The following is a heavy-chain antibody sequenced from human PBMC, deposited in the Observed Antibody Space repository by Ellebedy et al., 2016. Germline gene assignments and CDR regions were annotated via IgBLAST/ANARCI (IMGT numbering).Heavy chain of an antibody. D-gene: IGHD1-26*01. CDR1: GGSISSSSYY. V-gene: IGHV4-39*07. CDR3: ARVFFPKGPVGATIYFDY. Sequence: SETLSLTCTVSGGSISSSSYYWGWIRQPPGKGLEWIGSIYYSGSTSYNPSLKSRVTISVDTSKNQFSLQLSSVTAADTAVYYCARVFFPKGPVGATIYFDYWGQGTLVTVSS. J-gene: IGHJ4*02. CDR2: IYYSGST.